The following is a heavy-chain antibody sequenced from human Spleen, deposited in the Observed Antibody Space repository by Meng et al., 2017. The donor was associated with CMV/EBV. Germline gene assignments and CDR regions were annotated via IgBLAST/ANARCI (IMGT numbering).Heavy chain of an antibody. CDR3: APDGGWYLDY. CDR2: MNPKNGAT. V-gene: IGHV1-2*02. D-gene: IGHD6-19*01. Sequence: SCKASGYTFTGYYMHWVRQAPGQGLEWMGWMNPKNGATNYALKFQGRVTMTRDTSISTAYMELSRLRSDDTAVYYCAPDGGWYLDYWGQGTLVTVSS. CDR1: GYTFTGYY. J-gene: IGHJ4*02.